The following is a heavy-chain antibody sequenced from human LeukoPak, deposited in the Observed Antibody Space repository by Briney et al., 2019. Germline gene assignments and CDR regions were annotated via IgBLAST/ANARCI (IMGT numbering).Heavy chain of an antibody. V-gene: IGHV3-23*01. Sequence: PGGSLRLSCAASGFTFNTYAMSWVRQAPGKGLQWVLVISGNGGSTYYADSVKGRFTISRDNSKNTLYLQMNSLRAEYSALYYSPKHEPMLHVWGKGTTVTVSS. CDR1: GFTFNTYA. D-gene: IGHD3-10*02. J-gene: IGHJ6*04. CDR2: ISGNGGST. CDR3: PKHEPMLHV.